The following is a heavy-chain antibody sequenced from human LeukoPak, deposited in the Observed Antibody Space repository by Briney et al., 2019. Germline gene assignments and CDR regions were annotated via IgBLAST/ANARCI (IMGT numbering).Heavy chain of an antibody. CDR1: GFSLSGFW. CDR3: ARVYQDAFDI. D-gene: IGHD2-2*01. J-gene: IGHJ3*02. CDR2: SKYDGTSA. Sequence: GGSLRLSCAASGFSLSGFWMHWVRQAPGKGLVWVSRSKYDGTSASYADSVKGRFTVSRENAKNSLYLQMNSLRAGDTAVYYCARVYQDAFDIWGQGTMVTVSS. V-gene: IGHV3-74*01.